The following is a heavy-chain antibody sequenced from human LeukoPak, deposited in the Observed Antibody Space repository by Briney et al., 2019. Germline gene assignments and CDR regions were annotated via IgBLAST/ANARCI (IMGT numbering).Heavy chain of an antibody. Sequence: SETLSLTCGVYGGSFSGYYWSWIRQPPGKGLEWIGEINHSGSTNYNPSLKSRVTISVDTSKNQFSLKLSSVTAADTAVYYCARQLTVYYYGSGSSPIRAFDIWGQGTMVTVSS. V-gene: IGHV4-34*01. D-gene: IGHD3-10*01. CDR2: INHSGST. CDR1: GGSFSGYY. CDR3: ARQLTVYYYGSGSSPIRAFDI. J-gene: IGHJ3*02.